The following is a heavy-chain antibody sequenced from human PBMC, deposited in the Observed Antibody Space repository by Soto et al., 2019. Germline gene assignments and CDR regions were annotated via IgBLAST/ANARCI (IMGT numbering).Heavy chain of an antibody. CDR1: GGSISSYY. CDR3: ARRTRYYDILTGYYCFDY. Sequence: PSETLSLTCTVSGGSISSYYWSWIRQPPGKGLEWIGYIYYSGSTNYNPSLKSRVTISVDTSKNQFSLKLSSVTAADTAVYYCARRTRYYDILTGYYCFDYWGQGTLVTVSS. CDR2: IYYSGST. D-gene: IGHD3-9*01. J-gene: IGHJ4*02. V-gene: IGHV4-59*12.